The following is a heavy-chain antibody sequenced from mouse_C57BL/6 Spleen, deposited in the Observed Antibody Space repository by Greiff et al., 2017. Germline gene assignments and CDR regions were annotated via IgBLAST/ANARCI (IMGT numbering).Heavy chain of an antibody. V-gene: IGHV1-61*01. CDR1: GYTFTSYW. Sequence: QVQLQQPGAELVRPGSSVKLSCKASGYTFTSYWMDWVKQRPGQGLEWIGNIYPSDSETHYNQKFKDKATLTVDNSSSTAYMQLSSLTSEDSAVYYCARKGGDSSGYVLSWFAYWGQGTLVTVSA. J-gene: IGHJ3*01. D-gene: IGHD3-2*02. CDR3: ARKGGDSSGYVLSWFAY. CDR2: IYPSDSET.